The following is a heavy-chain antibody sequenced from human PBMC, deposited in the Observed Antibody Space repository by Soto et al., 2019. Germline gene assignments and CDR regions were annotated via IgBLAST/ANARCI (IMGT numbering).Heavy chain of an antibody. CDR2: IWYDGSNK. V-gene: IGHV3-33*01. CDR3: ARGRHSSGLYALDY. Sequence: PGGSLRLSCAASGFTFSTYGMHWVRQAPGKGLEWVTLIWYDGSNKYYSDSVKGRFTISRDNSRNTLFLQMNSLRGEDTAVYYCARGRHSSGLYALDYWGRGTLVTVSS. CDR1: GFTFSTYG. J-gene: IGHJ4*02. D-gene: IGHD3-22*01.